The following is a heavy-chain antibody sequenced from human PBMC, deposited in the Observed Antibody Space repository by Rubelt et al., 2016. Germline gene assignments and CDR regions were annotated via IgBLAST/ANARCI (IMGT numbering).Heavy chain of an antibody. J-gene: IGHJ4*02. Sequence: QVQLQESGPGLVKPSETLSLTCTVSGYSISSGYYWGWIRQSPGKGLEWIGYIYYSGSTNYNPPRWGRVPSTLESSRNQCARRLSSVTAADTAVYYCARHLSSGSGSYYYFDYWGQGTLVTVSS. V-gene: IGHV4-38-2*02. D-gene: IGHD1-26*01. CDR2: IYYSGST. CDR3: ARHLSSGSGSYYYFDY. CDR1: GYSISSGYY.